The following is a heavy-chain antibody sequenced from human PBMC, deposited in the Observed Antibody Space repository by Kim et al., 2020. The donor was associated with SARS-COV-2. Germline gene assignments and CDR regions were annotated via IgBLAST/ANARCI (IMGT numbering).Heavy chain of an antibody. D-gene: IGHD3-10*01. CDR2: IKSKRNGETK. Sequence: GGSLRLSCVASGFTFMNAWMSWVRQAPGKGLEWVARIKSKRNGETKDYSAAVRGRFIVSRDDSQNTLFLEMSSLKTEDTAVYYCAAMVHIDGLLDGDNWGQGTLVTVPS. CDR3: AAMVHIDGLLDGDN. CDR1: GFTFMNAW. J-gene: IGHJ4*02. V-gene: IGHV3-15*01.